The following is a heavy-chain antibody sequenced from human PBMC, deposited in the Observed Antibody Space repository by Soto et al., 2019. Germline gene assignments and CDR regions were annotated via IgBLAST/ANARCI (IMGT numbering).Heavy chain of an antibody. J-gene: IGHJ5*01. CDR2: ISGSGDRT. V-gene: IGHV3-23*01. CDR3: AKNNVARGIMPYLFDS. D-gene: IGHD3-10*01. Sequence: EVQLLESGGGLVQPGGSLRISCTASGFTFDNYAMAWVRQAPGKGLEWVAGISGSGDRTNYVDSVRGRFTISRGNSNNRLYSQSKRPRAYDTALYYCAKNNVARGIMPYLFDSWCQGNLVAVSS. CDR1: GFTFDNYA.